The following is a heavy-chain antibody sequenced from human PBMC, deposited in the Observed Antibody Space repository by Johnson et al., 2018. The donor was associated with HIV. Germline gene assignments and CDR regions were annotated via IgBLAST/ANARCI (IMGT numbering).Heavy chain of an antibody. D-gene: IGHD3/OR15-3a*01. CDR3: AKGFFELDDAFDI. Sequence: VHLVESGGGVVRPGGSLRLSCAASGFIFDDYGMSWVRQAPGKGLEWISGINWNGDSPGYADSVKGLFTISRDNAKNSLYLQMNSLRAEDTAVYYCAKGFFELDDAFDIWGQGTMVTVSS. CDR1: GFIFDDYG. CDR2: INWNGDSP. J-gene: IGHJ3*02. V-gene: IGHV3-20*04.